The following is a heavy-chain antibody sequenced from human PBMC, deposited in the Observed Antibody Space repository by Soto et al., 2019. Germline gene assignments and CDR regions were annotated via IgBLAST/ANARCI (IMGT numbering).Heavy chain of an antibody. J-gene: IGHJ4*02. CDR1: GGTFSNYV. D-gene: IGHD4-17*01. CDR3: ARGRDYGDFYFDY. CDR2: IIPISGAA. Sequence: QVQLVQSGAEVKKPGSSVKVSCKASGGTFSNYVVNWVRQAPGQGLEWMGRIIPISGAANYAQKFQGRVTITADKSTSTSYMELRSLRSDDTAIYYCARGRDYGDFYFDYWGQGTLVTVSS. V-gene: IGHV1-69*06.